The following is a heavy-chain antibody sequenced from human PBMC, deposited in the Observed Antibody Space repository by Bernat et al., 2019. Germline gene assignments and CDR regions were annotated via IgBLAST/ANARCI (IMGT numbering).Heavy chain of an antibody. CDR3: ASDDDGTTSSDFDY. J-gene: IGHJ4*02. V-gene: IGHV3-74*01. CDR2: INGDGSST. CDR1: GFTFSSYW. D-gene: IGHD1/OR15-1a*01. Sequence: EVQLVESGGGLVQPGGSLRLSCAASGFTFSSYWMHWVRQAPGKGLVWVSRINGDGSSTNYADSVKGRFTSSRDNGKNKLYMQMNRLRGEDTAVDYCASDDDGTTSSDFDYWGQGTLVTVSS.